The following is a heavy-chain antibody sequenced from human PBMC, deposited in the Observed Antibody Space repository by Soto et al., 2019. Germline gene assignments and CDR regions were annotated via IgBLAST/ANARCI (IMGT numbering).Heavy chain of an antibody. D-gene: IGHD2-15*01. CDR3: ARDPRPLLLRYYFDS. CDR2: ISYDGSNK. CDR1: GFTFSSYA. Sequence: GGSLRLSCAASGFTFSSYAMHWVRQAPGKGLEWVAVISYDGSNKYYADSVKGRFTISRDNSKNTLYLQMNSLRAEDTAVYYCARDPRPLLLRYYFDSWGQGTLVTVSS. J-gene: IGHJ4*02. V-gene: IGHV3-30-3*01.